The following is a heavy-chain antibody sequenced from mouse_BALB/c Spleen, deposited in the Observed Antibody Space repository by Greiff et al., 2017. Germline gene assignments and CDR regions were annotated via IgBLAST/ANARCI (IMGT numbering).Heavy chain of an antibody. CDR2: IWAGGST. D-gene: IGHD1-1*02. J-gene: IGHJ4*01. Sequence: VQRVESGPGLVAPSQSLSITCTVSGFSLTSYGVHWVRQPPGKGLEWLGVIWAGGSTNYNSALMSRLSISKDNSKSQVFLKMNSLQTDDTAMYYCARDRGGYYYAMDYWGKEPQSPSPQ. V-gene: IGHV2-9*02. CDR3: ARDRGGYYYAMDY. CDR1: GFSLTSYG.